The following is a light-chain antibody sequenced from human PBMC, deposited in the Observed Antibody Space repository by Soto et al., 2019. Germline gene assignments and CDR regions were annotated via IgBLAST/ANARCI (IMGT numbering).Light chain of an antibody. CDR2: DAS. J-gene: IGKJ4*01. V-gene: IGKV1-33*01. CDR1: QDISDY. Sequence: QLKKSPSSLSASVGDRVTITCQASQDISDYLNWYQQKPGKAPKLLIYDASNLETGVPSRFSGSGSGTDFTFTISSLQPEDIATYYCQQDDNVPLTFVVGTK. CDR3: QQDDNVPLT.